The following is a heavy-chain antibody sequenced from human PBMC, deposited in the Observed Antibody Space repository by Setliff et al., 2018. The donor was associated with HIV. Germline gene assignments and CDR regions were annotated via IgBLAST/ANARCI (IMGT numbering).Heavy chain of an antibody. V-gene: IGHV4-39*01. Sequence: SETLSLTCTVSGGSISSSSYYWGWIRQPPGKGLEWIGSIYYSGSTYYNPSLKSRVTISVDTSKNQFSLKLSSVTAADTAVYYCARHGNDYVGGSYYENAFDIWGQGTTVTVS. CDR2: IYYSGST. J-gene: IGHJ3*02. CDR3: ARHGNDYVGGSYYENAFDI. D-gene: IGHD3-16*01. CDR1: GGSISSSSYY.